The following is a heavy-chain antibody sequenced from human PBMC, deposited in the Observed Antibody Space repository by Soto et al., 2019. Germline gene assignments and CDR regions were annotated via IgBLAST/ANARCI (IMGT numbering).Heavy chain of an antibody. J-gene: IGHJ4*02. Sequence: QVQLVQSGAEVKKPGSSVKVSCKASGGTFSSYAISWVRQAPGQGLEWMGGIIPIFGTANYAKKFQGRVTITADESTSTAYMELSSLRSEDTAVYYCARGRQLSLLYYFDYWGQGTLVTVSS. D-gene: IGHD5-18*01. V-gene: IGHV1-69*12. CDR1: GGTFSSYA. CDR2: IIPIFGTA. CDR3: ARGRQLSLLYYFDY.